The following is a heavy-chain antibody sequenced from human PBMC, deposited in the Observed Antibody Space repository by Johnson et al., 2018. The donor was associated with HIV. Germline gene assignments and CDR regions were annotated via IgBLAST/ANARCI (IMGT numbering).Heavy chain of an antibody. V-gene: IGHV3-30*03. CDR2: ISCDGSNE. CDR1: GFTFSNAW. D-gene: IGHD3-22*01. CDR3: AREISRYYYDYAAFDL. J-gene: IGHJ3*01. Sequence: VQVVESGGGVVQPGRSLRLSCAASGFTFSNAWMYWARQAPGKGLGWVAVISCDGSNEEYAHSVKGRLTISRDNSRSTVYLHMINLRADDTALYYCAREISRYYYDYAAFDLWGQGTTVTVSS.